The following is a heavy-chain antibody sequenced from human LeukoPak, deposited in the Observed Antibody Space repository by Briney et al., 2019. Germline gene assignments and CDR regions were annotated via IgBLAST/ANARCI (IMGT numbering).Heavy chain of an antibody. V-gene: IGHV3-21*01. D-gene: IGHD3/OR15-3a*01. Sequence: GGSLRLSCAASGFTFSTYSMNWVRQAPGKGLEWVSSISGDSTYRFYADSLKGRFTISRDNSKNSLYLEIISLRDEDTAFYYCARVAFGLYVMDVWAKGPRSPSP. CDR2: ISGDSTYR. J-gene: IGHJ6*02. CDR3: ARVAFGLYVMDV. CDR1: GFTFSTYS.